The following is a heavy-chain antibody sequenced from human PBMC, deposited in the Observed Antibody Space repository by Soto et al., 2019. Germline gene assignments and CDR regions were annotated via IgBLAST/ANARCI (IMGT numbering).Heavy chain of an antibody. V-gene: IGHV4-34*01. CDR2: INHSGST. CDR1: GGAFSGYY. CDR3: ARPGWLAAAGKDWFDP. D-gene: IGHD6-13*01. J-gene: IGHJ5*02. Sequence: QVQLQQWGAGLLKPSETLSLTCAVYGGAFSGYYWSWIRQPPGKGLEWIGEINHSGSTNYNPSLKSPVTISVDTTKNQFSLTLSSVTAADTAVYYCARPGWLAAAGKDWFDPWGQGTLVTVAS.